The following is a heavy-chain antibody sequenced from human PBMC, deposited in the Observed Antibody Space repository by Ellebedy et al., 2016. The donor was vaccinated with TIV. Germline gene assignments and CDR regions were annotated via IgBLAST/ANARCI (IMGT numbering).Heavy chain of an antibody. CDR1: GYGFATYG. CDR3: ARDVNSGRFPGFFDF. J-gene: IGHJ4*02. CDR2: ISAFNGNT. D-gene: IGHD1-26*01. V-gene: IGHV1-18*04. Sequence: AASVKVSCKASGYGFATYGISWVRQDPGQGLEWVGWISAFNGNTKYVQKLHDRLTMTIDRSTRTSYMELRSRRSDDTALYYCARDVNSGRFPGFFDFWGQGTLVTVSS.